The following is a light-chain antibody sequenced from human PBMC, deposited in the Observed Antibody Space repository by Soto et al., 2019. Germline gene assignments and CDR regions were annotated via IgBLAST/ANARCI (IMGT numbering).Light chain of an antibody. CDR1: SSNLGNNY. Sequence: QSVMTPPPSWSASPGQKVTISCSGSSSNLGNNYVSWYQQLPGTAPKLLIYDNNKRPSGIPDRFSGSKSGTSATLGITGLQTGDEADYYCGTWDSSLSVLYVFGTGTKVTVL. V-gene: IGLV1-51*01. CDR2: DNN. J-gene: IGLJ1*01. CDR3: GTWDSSLSVLYV.